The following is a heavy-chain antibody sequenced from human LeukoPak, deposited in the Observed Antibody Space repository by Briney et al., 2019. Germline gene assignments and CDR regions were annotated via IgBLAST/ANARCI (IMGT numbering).Heavy chain of an antibody. J-gene: IGHJ4*02. Sequence: SETLSLTCAVYGGSFSGYYWSWIRQPPGKGLEWSGEINHSGSTNYNPSLKSRVTISVDASKNQFSLKLSSVTAADTAVYYCARAFPMVRGVRLGYFDYWGQGTLVTVSS. V-gene: IGHV4-34*01. D-gene: IGHD3-10*01. CDR1: GGSFSGYY. CDR2: INHSGST. CDR3: ARAFPMVRGVRLGYFDY.